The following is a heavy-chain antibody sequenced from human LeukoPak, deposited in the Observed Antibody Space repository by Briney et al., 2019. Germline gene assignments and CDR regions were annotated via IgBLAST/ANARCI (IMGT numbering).Heavy chain of an antibody. V-gene: IGHV4-61*01. Sequence: SETLSLTCTVSGGSVSSGSYYWSWIRQPPGKGLEWIGYIYYSGSTNYNPSLKSRVTISVDTSKNQFSLKLSSVTAADTAVYYCARDSGSYFDAFDIWGQGTMVTVSS. D-gene: IGHD1-26*01. CDR2: IYYSGST. CDR3: ARDSGSYFDAFDI. CDR1: GGSVSSGSYY. J-gene: IGHJ3*02.